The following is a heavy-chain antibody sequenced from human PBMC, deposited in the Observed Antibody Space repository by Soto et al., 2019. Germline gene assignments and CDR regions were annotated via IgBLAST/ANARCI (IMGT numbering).Heavy chain of an antibody. CDR1: GFTFSSYG. CDR2: ISYDGSNK. D-gene: IGHD3-22*01. J-gene: IGHJ4*02. V-gene: IGHV3-30*18. CDR3: AKAYQVWFSSGYYYFDY. Sequence: QVQLVESGGGVVQPGRSLRLSCAASGFTFSSYGMHWVRQAPGKGLEWVAVISYDGSNKYYADSVKGRFTISRDNAKNTLYLQLNSLSADDTAVYYCAKAYQVWFSSGYYYFDYWGQGTLVTVSS.